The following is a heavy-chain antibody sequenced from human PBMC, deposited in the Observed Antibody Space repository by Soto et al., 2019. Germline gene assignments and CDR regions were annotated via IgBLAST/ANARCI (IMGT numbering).Heavy chain of an antibody. CDR1: GDSISSGDYY. D-gene: IGHD5-12*01. J-gene: IGHJ5*02. CDR3: VGSIGAFWFDP. V-gene: IGHV4-30-2*01. CDR2: IYHSGST. Sequence: SETLSLTCTVSGDSISSGDYYWSWIRQPPGKGLEWIGYIYHSGSTYYNPSLKSRVTISVDRSKNQFSLKLSSVTAADTAVYYCVGSIGAFWFDPWGQGILVTVSS.